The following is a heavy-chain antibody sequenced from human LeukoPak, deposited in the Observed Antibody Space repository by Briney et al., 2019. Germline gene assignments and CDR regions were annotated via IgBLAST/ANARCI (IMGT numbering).Heavy chain of an antibody. CDR1: GFTFSSYA. V-gene: IGHV3-23*01. CDR3: AKSTTVTIRHRFDD. J-gene: IGHJ4*02. CDR2: INGSGGST. D-gene: IGHD4-17*01. Sequence: GGSLRLSCAASGFTFSSYAMTWVRQAPGKGLEWVSGINGSGGSTYYADSVKGRFTISRDNSKNTLYMQMNSLRAEDTAVYYCAKSTTVTIRHRFDDWGQGTLVTVSS.